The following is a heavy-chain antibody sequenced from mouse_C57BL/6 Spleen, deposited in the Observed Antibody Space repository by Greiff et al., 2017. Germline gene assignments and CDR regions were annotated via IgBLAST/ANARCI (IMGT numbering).Heavy chain of an antibody. V-gene: IGHV1-81*01. CDR2: IYPRSGNT. CDR3: AREAAQARAMDY. CDR1: GYTFTSYG. D-gene: IGHD3-2*02. J-gene: IGHJ4*01. Sequence: QVQLQQSGAELARPGASVKLSCTASGYTFTSYGISWVKQRTGQGLEWIGEIYPRSGNTYYNEKFKGKATLTADKSSSTAYMELRSLTSEDSAVYFCAREAAQARAMDYWGQGTSVTVSS.